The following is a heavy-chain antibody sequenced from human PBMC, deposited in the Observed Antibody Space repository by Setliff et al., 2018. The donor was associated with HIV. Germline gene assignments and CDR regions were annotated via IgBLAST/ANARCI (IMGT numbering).Heavy chain of an antibody. V-gene: IGHV1-46*01. J-gene: IGHJ4*02. CDR2: INPSGGSA. D-gene: IGHD2-2*01. CDR3: ARLDCTSTSCYPAGISY. CDR1: GYTFTSYY. Sequence: ASVKVSCKASGYTFTSYYLHWVRQAPGQGLEWMGMINPSGGSASYAQKFQGRVTMSRDTSTSTVYMELSSLRAEDTALYYCARLDCTSTSCYPAGISYWGQGILVTVSS.